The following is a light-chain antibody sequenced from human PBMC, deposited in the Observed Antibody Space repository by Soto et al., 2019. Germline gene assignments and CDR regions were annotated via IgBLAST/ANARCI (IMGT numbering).Light chain of an antibody. CDR3: QQYDNWPLT. CDR1: QSVRSN. Sequence: EIVMTQSPATLSMSPGERATLSCRASQSVRSNLAWYHQKPGQAPRLLIYAASRRAIGIPDTFSGSGSGTEFTLTISSLQSEDFAVYYCQQYDNWPLTFGGGTKVDIK. V-gene: IGKV3D-15*01. CDR2: AAS. J-gene: IGKJ4*01.